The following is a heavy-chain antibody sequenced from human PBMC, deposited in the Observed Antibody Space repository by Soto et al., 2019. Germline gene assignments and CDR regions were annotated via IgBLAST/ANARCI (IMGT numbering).Heavy chain of an antibody. CDR1: GGSISSSY. CDR2: IHYTGSP. CDR3: SKLRSYADSFHI. J-gene: IGHJ3*02. D-gene: IGHD1-26*01. Sequence: SETLSLTCTVSGGSISSSYWSWIRQPPGKGLEWIGYIHYTGSPNYNPSLKSRVTISVDTSKNQFSLRLTSVTAADTAVYYCSKLRSYADSFHIWGQGTLVTVSS. V-gene: IGHV4-59*01.